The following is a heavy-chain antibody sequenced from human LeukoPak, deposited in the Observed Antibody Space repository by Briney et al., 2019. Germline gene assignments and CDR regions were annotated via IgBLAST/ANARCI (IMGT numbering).Heavy chain of an antibody. CDR1: GFTVSSNY. V-gene: IGHV3-66*02. J-gene: IGHJ4*02. CDR3: ARGPFHDFWSGLGY. CDR2: IYSGGST. D-gene: IGHD3-3*01. Sequence: GGSLRLXCAASGFTVSSNYMSWVRRAPGKELEWVSVIYSGGSTYYADSVKGRFTISRDNSKNTLYLQMNSLRAEDTAVYYCARGPFHDFWSGLGYWGQGTLVTVSS.